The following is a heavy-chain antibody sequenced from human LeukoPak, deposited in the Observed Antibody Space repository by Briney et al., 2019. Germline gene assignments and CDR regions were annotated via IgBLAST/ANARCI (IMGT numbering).Heavy chain of an antibody. D-gene: IGHD5-18*01. CDR2: IWYDGNNK. Sequence: GGSLRLSCAASGFTLSSYGMHWVRQAPDKGLEWVAVIWYDGNNKYYADSVKGRFTISRDNSKNTLYLQMNSLRVEDTAVYYCAKDWGYTTMVSYYFDYWGQGALVTVSS. J-gene: IGHJ4*02. CDR1: GFTLSSYG. V-gene: IGHV3-33*06. CDR3: AKDWGYTTMVSYYFDY.